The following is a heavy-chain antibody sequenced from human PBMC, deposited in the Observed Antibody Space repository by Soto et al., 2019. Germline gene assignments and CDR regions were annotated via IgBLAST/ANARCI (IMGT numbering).Heavy chain of an antibody. CDR1: GGTFSSYA. V-gene: IGHV1-69*05. CDR3: VRDPRRYCSGGSCTWLDP. J-gene: IGHJ5*02. CDR2: IIPIFGTA. Sequence: SVKVSCKASGGTFSSYAISLVRQAPGQGLEWMGGIIPIFGTANYAQKFQGRVTMTTDTSTSTAYMELRSLRSDDTAVYYCVRDPRRYCSGGSCTWLDPWGQGTLVTVSS. D-gene: IGHD2-15*01.